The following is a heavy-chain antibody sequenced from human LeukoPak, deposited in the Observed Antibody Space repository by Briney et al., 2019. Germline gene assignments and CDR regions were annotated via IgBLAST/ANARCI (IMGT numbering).Heavy chain of an antibody. CDR3: ARPLYYYDSSGYYYVSGGAFDI. Sequence: SETLFLTCAVYGGSFSGYYWSWIRQPPGKGLEWIGEINHSGSTNYNPSLKSRVTISVDTSKNQFSLKLNSVTAADTAVNYCARPLYYYDSSGYYYVSGGAFDIWGQGTMVTVSS. CDR1: GGSFSGYY. CDR2: INHSGST. D-gene: IGHD3-22*01. V-gene: IGHV4-34*01. J-gene: IGHJ3*02.